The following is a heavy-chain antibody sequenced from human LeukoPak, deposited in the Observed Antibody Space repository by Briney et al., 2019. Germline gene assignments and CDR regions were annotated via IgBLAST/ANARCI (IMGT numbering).Heavy chain of an antibody. J-gene: IGHJ4*02. CDR1: GFTFTDYA. Sequence: GTSLRLSCVGYGFTFTDYAIHWLRQAPGKGMESVAFISSDGNTKFYVDSVKGRITISRDNFRSTLSLEVSTLRPEDTALYYCVRDLTYGARFDYWGQGTQVTVSS. CDR2: ISSDGNTK. D-gene: IGHD4/OR15-4a*01. CDR3: VRDLTYGARFDY. V-gene: IGHV3-30*04.